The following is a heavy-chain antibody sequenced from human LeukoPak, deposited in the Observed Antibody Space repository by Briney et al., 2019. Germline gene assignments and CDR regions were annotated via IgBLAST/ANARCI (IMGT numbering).Heavy chain of an antibody. CDR1: GYTFTSYY. V-gene: IGHV1-46*03. Sequence: ASVKVSCKASGYTFTSYYMHWVRQAPGQGLEWMGIINPSGGSTSYAQKFQGRVTMTRDTSTSTVYMELSSLRSEDTAVYYCARDHGDCSGGSCYGDYWGQGTLVTASS. D-gene: IGHD2-15*01. CDR3: ARDHGDCSGGSCYGDY. J-gene: IGHJ4*02. CDR2: INPSGGST.